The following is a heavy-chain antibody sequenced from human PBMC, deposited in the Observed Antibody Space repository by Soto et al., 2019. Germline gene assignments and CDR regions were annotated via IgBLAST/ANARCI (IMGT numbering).Heavy chain of an antibody. Sequence: QVQLVESGGGVVQPGRSLRLSCAASGFTFSSYGMHWVRQAPGKGLEWVAVISYDGSNKYYAASVKGRFTISRDNSNNTLDLQMNSLRAEDTAVYYCSKERRWGSDYIVYCYVMDVSCQGTTVTVSS. D-gene: IGHD3-10*01. CDR1: GFTFSSYG. V-gene: IGHV3-30*18. CDR2: ISYDGSNK. J-gene: IGHJ6*02. CDR3: SKERRWGSDYIVYCYVMDV.